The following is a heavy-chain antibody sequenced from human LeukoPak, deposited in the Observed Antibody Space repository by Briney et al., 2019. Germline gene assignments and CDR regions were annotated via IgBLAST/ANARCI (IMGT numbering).Heavy chain of an antibody. J-gene: IGHJ4*02. CDR1: GFTFSSYW. CDR2: IKQDGSEK. CDR3: AKDQSDYGDSY. V-gene: IGHV3-7*01. D-gene: IGHD4-17*01. Sequence: GGSLRLSCAASGFTFSSYWMSWVRQAPGKGLEWVANIKQDGSEKYYADSVKGRFTISRDNSKNTLYLQMNSLRAEDTAVYYCAKDQSDYGDSYWGQGTLVTVSS.